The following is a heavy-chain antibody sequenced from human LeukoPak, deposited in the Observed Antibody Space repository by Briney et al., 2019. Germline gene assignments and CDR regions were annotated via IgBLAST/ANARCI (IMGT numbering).Heavy chain of an antibody. CDR3: TTGSGYSGYEDFDY. J-gene: IGHJ4*02. V-gene: IGHV3-15*01. Sequence: GGSLRLSCAASGFTFSNAWMSWVRQAPGKGLEWVGRIKSKTDGGTTDYAAPVKGRFTISRDDSKNTLYLQMNSLKTKDTAVYYCTTGSGYSGYEDFDYWGQGTLVTVSS. CDR1: GFTFSNAW. CDR2: IKSKTDGGTT. D-gene: IGHD5-12*01.